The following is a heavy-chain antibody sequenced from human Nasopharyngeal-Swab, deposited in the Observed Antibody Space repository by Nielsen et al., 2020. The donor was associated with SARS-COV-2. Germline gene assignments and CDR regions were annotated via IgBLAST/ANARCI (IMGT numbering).Heavy chain of an antibody. Sequence: GESLKISCAASGFTFSRYTMHWVRQAPGKGLGWVAVISYDGSNKYYADSVKGRFTISRDISKSTLYLQMNSLRAEDTAVFYCASTPLDSSGYYYAFHYWGRGTLVTVSS. J-gene: IGHJ4*02. D-gene: IGHD3-22*01. CDR1: GFTFSRYT. CDR3: ASTPLDSSGYYYAFHY. CDR2: ISYDGSNK. V-gene: IGHV3-30-3*01.